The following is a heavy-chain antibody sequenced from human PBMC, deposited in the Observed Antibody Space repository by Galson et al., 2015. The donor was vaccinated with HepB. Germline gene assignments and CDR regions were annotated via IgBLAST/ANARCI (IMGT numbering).Heavy chain of an antibody. D-gene: IGHD3-10*01. CDR3: ARIVRTMGVHGVDF. J-gene: IGHJ4*02. CDR1: GFSLSTSGMR. Sequence: PALVKPTQTLTLTCTLSGFSLSTSGMRVSWIRQPPGKALEWLARIDWDDDKFYSTSLKTRLTISKDTSKNQVVLTMTNMDPVDTATYYCARIVRTMGVHGVDFWGQGTLVTVSS. CDR2: IDWDDDK. V-gene: IGHV2-70*04.